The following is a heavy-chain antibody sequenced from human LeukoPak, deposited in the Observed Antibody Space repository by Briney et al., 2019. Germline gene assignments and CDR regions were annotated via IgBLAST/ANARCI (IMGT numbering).Heavy chain of an antibody. V-gene: IGHV3-30-3*01. CDR2: ISYDGSNK. CDR3: AKETGYCSSTSCARWGYYYYGMDV. D-gene: IGHD2-2*01. J-gene: IGHJ6*02. CDR1: GFTFSIYA. Sequence: GGSLRLSCAASGFTFSIYAMHWVRQAPGKGLEWVAVISYDGSNKYYADSVKGRFTISRDNSKNTLYLQMNSLRAEDTAVYYCAKETGYCSSTSCARWGYYYYGMDVWGQGTTVTVSS.